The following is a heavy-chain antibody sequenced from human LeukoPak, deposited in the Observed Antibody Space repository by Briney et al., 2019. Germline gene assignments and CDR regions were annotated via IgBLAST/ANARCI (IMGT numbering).Heavy chain of an antibody. CDR2: ISSSSSYI. J-gene: IGHJ4*02. V-gene: IGHV3-21*04. CDR3: ARGGAKTKDN. Sequence: GGSLRLSCAASGFTFSSYGMHWVRQAPGKGLEWVSSISSSSSYIYYADSVKGRFTISRDNAKNSLYLQMNSLRAEDTAVYYCARGGAKTKDNWGQGTLVIVSS. D-gene: IGHD1-26*01. CDR1: GFTFSSYG.